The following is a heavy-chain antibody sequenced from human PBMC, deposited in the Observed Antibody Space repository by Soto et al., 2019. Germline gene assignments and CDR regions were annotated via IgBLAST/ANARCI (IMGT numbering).Heavy chain of an antibody. V-gene: IGHV4-30-4*01. CDR3: ARVPLSSSPLRDYYYYYGMDV. D-gene: IGHD6-13*01. Sequence: SETLSLTCTVSGGSISSGGYYWSWIRQPPGKGLEWIGYIYYSGSTYYNPSLKSRVTISVDTSKNQFSLKLSSVTAADTAVYYCARVPLSSSPLRDYYYYYGMDVWGQGTTVTVSS. CDR1: GGSISSGGYY. J-gene: IGHJ6*02. CDR2: IYYSGST.